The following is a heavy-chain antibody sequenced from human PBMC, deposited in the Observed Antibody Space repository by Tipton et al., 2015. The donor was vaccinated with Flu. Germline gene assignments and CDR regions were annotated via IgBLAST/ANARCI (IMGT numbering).Heavy chain of an antibody. J-gene: IGHJ4*02. D-gene: IGHD3-10*01. CDR3: ARERDVLLWFGELGYFDY. CDR1: GGSISSGSYY. Sequence: LRLSCTVSGGSISSGSYYWSWIRQPAGKGLEWIGRIYTSGSTNYNPSLKSRVTISVDTSKNQFSLKLSSVAAADTAVYYCARERDVLLWFGELGYFDYWGQGTLVTVSS. V-gene: IGHV4-61*02. CDR2: IYTSGST.